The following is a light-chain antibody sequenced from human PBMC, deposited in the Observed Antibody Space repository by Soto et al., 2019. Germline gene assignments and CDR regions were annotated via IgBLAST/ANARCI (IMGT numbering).Light chain of an antibody. CDR3: SLYISGSTYV. V-gene: IGLV2-18*01. Sequence: QSALTQPPSVSGSPGQSVTISCTGTSSDVGSYNRLSWYQQPPGTAPKLIMYEVNTRPSGVPDRFSGSKSGSTASLTISGLQAEDEADYYCSLYISGSTYVFGTGTK. J-gene: IGLJ1*01. CDR2: EVN. CDR1: SSDVGSYNR.